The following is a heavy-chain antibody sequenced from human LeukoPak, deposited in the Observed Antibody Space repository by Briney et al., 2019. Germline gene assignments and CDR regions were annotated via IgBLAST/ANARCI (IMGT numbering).Heavy chain of an antibody. CDR2: IYTSGST. Sequence: PSETLFLTCTVSGGSISSYYWSWIRQPAGKGLEWIGRIYTSGSTNYNPSLKSRVTMSVDTSKNQFSLKLSSVTAADTAVYYCERVPVRGYSGYDYNWFDPWGEGGLGTVSS. CDR3: ERVPVRGYSGYDYNWFDP. CDR1: GGSISSYY. D-gene: IGHD5-12*01. J-gene: IGHJ5*02. V-gene: IGHV4-4*07.